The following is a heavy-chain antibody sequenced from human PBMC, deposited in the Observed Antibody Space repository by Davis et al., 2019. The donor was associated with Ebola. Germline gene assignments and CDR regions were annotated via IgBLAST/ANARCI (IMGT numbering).Heavy chain of an antibody. CDR1: EGTFSSYT. CDR2: IIPILGIA. V-gene: IGHV1-69*02. D-gene: IGHD6-13*01. Sequence: SVKVSCKASEGTFSSYTISWVRQAPGQGLEWMGRIIPILGIANYAQKLQGRVTMTTDTSTSTAYMELRSLRSDDTAVYYCARAIAAPNWFDPWGQGTLVTVSS. CDR3: ARAIAAPNWFDP. J-gene: IGHJ5*02.